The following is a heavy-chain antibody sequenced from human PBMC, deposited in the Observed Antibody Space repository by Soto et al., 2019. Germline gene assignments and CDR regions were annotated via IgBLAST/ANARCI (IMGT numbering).Heavy chain of an antibody. V-gene: IGHV1-3*01. J-gene: IGHJ4*02. Sequence: ASVKVSCKASGYTFTRYTMNWVRQAPGQRLEWMGWINPDNGNTKSSQKFQDRVIITRDTSASTVYMDLGSLRSEDTAVYYCARGSSVGLEYWGQGTLVTVSS. CDR2: INPDNGNT. CDR3: ARGSSVGLEY. CDR1: GYTFTRYT. D-gene: IGHD1-26*01.